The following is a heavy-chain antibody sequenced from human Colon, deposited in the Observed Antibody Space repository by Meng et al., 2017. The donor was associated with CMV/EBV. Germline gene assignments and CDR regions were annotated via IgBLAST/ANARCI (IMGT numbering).Heavy chain of an antibody. CDR2: ISDADRFT. D-gene: IGHD1-1*01. CDR1: VYFLYNDG. J-gene: IGHJ4*02. CDR3: VRDAGNWLLDH. Sequence: VQSSHDLEQPWCLLIVSCTTSVYFLYNDGLSWVRKAHGQGLELMGFISDADRFTDYAQIFRGRVTMTADRSTTTAYMEVRSLGSEDTAIYYCVRDAGNWLLDHWGQGTLVTVSS. V-gene: IGHV1-18*01.